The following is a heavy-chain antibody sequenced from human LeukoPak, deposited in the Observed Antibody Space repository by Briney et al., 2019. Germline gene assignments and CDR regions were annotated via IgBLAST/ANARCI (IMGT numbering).Heavy chain of an antibody. V-gene: IGHV1-2*02. D-gene: IGHD2-15*01. CDR1: GYTFTGYY. CDR2: INPNSGGT. CDR3: ARGQWLRLRRDIVVVVAAKNPNFDY. Sequence: ASVKVSCKASGYTFTGYYMHWVRQAPGQGLEWMGWINPNSGGTNYAQKFQGRVIMTRDTSISTAHMELSRLRSDDTAVYYCARGQWLRLRRDIVVVVAAKNPNFDYWGQGTLVTVSS. J-gene: IGHJ4*02.